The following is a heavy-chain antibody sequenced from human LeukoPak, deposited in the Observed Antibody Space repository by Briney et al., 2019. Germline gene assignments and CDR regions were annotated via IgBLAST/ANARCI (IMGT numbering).Heavy chain of an antibody. D-gene: IGHD2-2*01. CDR1: GYTFTSYA. CDR3: ARGKYISSLLTGGMDV. Sequence: ASVKVSCKASGYTFTSYAMHWVRQAPGQRLEWMGWINAGNGNTKYSQKFQGRVTITRDTSASTAYMELSSLRSEDTAVYYCARGKYISSLLTGGMDVWGQGTTVTVSS. CDR2: INAGNGNT. V-gene: IGHV1-3*01. J-gene: IGHJ6*02.